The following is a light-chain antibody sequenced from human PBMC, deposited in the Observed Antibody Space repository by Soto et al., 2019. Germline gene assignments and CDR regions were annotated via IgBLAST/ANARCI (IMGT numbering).Light chain of an antibody. V-gene: IGKV1-5*01. CDR2: DVS. J-gene: IGKJ5*01. CDR1: QSISNW. CDR3: QQYKSYSRIT. Sequence: DIQMTQSPSTLSASVGDRVTITCRASQSISNWLAWYQQKPGKAPTLLIYDVSRLESGVPSRFSGSESGTEFTLTISSLQPEDFATYYCQQYKSYSRITFGQGTRLEI.